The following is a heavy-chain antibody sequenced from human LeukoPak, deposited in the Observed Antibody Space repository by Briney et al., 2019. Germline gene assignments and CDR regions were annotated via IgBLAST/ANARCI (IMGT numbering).Heavy chain of an antibody. CDR1: GYTFTGHY. D-gene: IGHD3-22*01. V-gene: IGHV1-2*02. CDR2: INPNSGGT. J-gene: IGHJ4*02. CDR3: AAPRRGAYDSSGYYYDGLGY. Sequence: ASVKVSCKASGYTFTGHYMHWVRQAPGQGHEWMGWINPNSGGTNYAQKFQGRVTMTRDTSISTAYMELSRLRSDDTAVYYCAAPRRGAYDSSGYYYDGLGYWGQGTLVTVSS.